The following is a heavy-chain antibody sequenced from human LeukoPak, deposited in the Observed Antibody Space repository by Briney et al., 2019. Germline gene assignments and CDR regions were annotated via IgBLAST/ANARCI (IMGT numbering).Heavy chain of an antibody. J-gene: IGHJ6*02. D-gene: IGHD1-1*01. V-gene: IGHV4-59*01. CDR3: ARDYWKEDYHYYGMDV. Sequence: SETLSLTCTVSGGSLSPYYWSWIRQPPGKGLEWIGYIYYSGGTNYNPSLKSRVSISIDTSKNQVSLNVTSVTAADTAVYFCARDYWKEDYHYYGMDVWGQGTTVIVSS. CDR2: IYYSGGT. CDR1: GGSLSPYY.